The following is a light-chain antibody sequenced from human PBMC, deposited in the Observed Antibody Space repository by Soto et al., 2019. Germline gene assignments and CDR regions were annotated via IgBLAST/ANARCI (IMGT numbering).Light chain of an antibody. CDR1: QSISSY. J-gene: IGKJ4*02. V-gene: IGKV1-39*01. Sequence: DIQMTQSPSSLSASVGDRVTITCRASQSISSYLNWYQQKPGKAPKLLIYAASSLQSRVPSRFSGSGSGTDFTLTISSLQPEDFATYYCQQSYSTHPTFGGGTNVEIK. CDR3: QQSYSTHPT. CDR2: AAS.